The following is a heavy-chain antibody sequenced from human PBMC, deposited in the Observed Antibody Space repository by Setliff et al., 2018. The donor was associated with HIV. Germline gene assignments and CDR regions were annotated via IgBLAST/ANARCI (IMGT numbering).Heavy chain of an antibody. Sequence: TLSLTCSVSGASITSHNWSWIRQAAGKGLEWIGRIYTRGNTNYNPSLRSRVTMSVDTSKNQFSLKVTSVTAADTAVYYCTRDLWGDDYYYNNMDVGGKGTTVTVSS. J-gene: IGHJ6*03. CDR2: IYTRGNT. CDR3: TRDLWGDDYYYNNMDV. CDR1: GASITSHN. D-gene: IGHD2-21*02. V-gene: IGHV4-4*07.